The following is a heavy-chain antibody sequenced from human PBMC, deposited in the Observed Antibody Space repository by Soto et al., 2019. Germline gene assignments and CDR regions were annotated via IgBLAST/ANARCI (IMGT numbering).Heavy chain of an antibody. Sequence: GASVKVSCKAIGYTSSSYGINWVRQAPGQGLEWMGWISVFNGDTKYAQKFQGRVAITKDPGTSTAHMELRSLRSDDAAVYFCAPKDDHKDDQPYYYGMDIWGQGTTVTV. CDR1: GYTSSSYG. CDR2: ISVFNGDT. J-gene: IGHJ6*02. V-gene: IGHV1-18*01. D-gene: IGHD3-16*01. CDR3: APKDDHKDDQPYYYGMDI.